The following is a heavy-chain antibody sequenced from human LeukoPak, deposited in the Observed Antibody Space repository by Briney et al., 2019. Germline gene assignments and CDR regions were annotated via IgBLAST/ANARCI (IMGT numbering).Heavy chain of an antibody. Sequence: GGSLRLSCAASGISFSDHYMDWVRQAPGRGLEWVANIKQDGSEKHYVDSVKGRFTISRDNAKNSLYLQMNSLRAEDTAVYYCARDRQIAYWGQGTLVTVSS. CDR2: IKQDGSEK. J-gene: IGHJ4*02. V-gene: IGHV3-7*01. CDR3: ARDRQIAY. CDR1: GISFSDHY.